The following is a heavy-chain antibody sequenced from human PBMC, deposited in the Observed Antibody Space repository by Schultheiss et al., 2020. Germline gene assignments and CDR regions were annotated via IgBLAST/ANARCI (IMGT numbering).Heavy chain of an antibody. CDR3: ARVEGQQLSPDWFDP. J-gene: IGHJ5*02. CDR1: GGSISSSSYY. V-gene: IGHV4-39*07. CDR2: IYYSGST. Sequence: SETLSLTCTVSGGSISSSSYYWGWIRQPPGKGLEWIGSIYYSGSTFYNPSLKSRVTISVDTSKNQFSLKLSSVTAADTAVYYCARVEGQQLSPDWFDPWGQGTLVTVSS. D-gene: IGHD6-13*01.